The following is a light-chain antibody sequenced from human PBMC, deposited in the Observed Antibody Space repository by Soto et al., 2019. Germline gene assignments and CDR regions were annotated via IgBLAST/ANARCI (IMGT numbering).Light chain of an antibody. Sequence: DIQMTQSPSSLSASVGDRVTITCQASQNINNYLNWYQQKPGRAPKLLIYDASNLEAGVPSRFRGSGSGTDFPSTTARRKPEDIAQYYGHRYENPPTFAKGTRLEIK. CDR3: HRYENPPT. CDR2: DAS. CDR1: QNINNY. V-gene: IGKV1-33*01. J-gene: IGKJ5*01.